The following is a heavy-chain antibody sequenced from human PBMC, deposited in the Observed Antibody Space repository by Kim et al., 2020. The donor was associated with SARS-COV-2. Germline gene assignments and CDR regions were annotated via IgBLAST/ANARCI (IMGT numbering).Heavy chain of an antibody. D-gene: IGHD1-26*01. V-gene: IGHV1-69*13. Sequence: SVKVSCKASGGTFSSYAISWVRQAPGQGLEWMGGIIPIFGTANYAQKFQGRVTITADESTSTAYMELSSLRSEDTAVYYCARDHGGSYYPRYYYGMDVWGQGTTVTVSS. CDR1: GGTFSSYA. CDR3: ARDHGGSYYPRYYYGMDV. J-gene: IGHJ6*02. CDR2: IIPIFGTA.